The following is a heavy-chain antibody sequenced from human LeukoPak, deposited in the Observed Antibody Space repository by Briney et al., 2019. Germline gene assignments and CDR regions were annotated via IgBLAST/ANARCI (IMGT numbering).Heavy chain of an antibody. Sequence: SVKVSCKASGGTFSSYAISWVRQAPGQGLEWMGGIIPIFGTANYAQKFQGRVTITTDESTSTAYMELSSLRSEDTAVYCCARDSRSGGRAHAFDIWGQGTMVTVSS. J-gene: IGHJ3*02. D-gene: IGHD2-15*01. CDR2: IIPIFGTA. CDR1: GGTFSSYA. V-gene: IGHV1-69*05. CDR3: ARDSRSGGRAHAFDI.